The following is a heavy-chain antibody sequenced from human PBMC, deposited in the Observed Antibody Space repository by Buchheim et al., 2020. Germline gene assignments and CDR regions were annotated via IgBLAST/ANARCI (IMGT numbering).Heavy chain of an antibody. J-gene: IGHJ6*02. CDR2: IDNSGST. CDR1: GGSISNNDYY. Sequence: QVQLQESGPGLVKPSQTLSLTCTVSGGSISNNDYYWTWIRQPPGRGLEWIGYIDNSGSTRYNQSLKSRVTISADTSKHQFSLSLTSVTAADTAVYYCARDVSYNYYYYGMDVWGQGTT. D-gene: IGHD3-16*01. V-gene: IGHV4-30-4*01. CDR3: ARDVSYNYYYYGMDV.